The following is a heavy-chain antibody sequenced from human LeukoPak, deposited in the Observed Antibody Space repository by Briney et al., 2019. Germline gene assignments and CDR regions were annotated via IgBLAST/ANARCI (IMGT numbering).Heavy chain of an antibody. J-gene: IGHJ4*02. CDR2: IYYSGST. Sequence: QVQLQESGPGLVKPSETLSPTCTVSGGSISSYCWSWIRQPPGKGLEWIGYIYYSGSTNYNPSLKSRVTISVDTSKNQFSLKLSSVTAADTAVYYCAATSGNLPYWGQGTLVTVSS. V-gene: IGHV4-59*01. CDR3: AATSGNLPY. D-gene: IGHD4-23*01. CDR1: GGSISSYC.